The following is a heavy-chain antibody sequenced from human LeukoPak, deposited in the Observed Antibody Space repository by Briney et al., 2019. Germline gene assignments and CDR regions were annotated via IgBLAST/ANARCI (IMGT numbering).Heavy chain of an antibody. CDR3: ASADVSGRYDY. J-gene: IGHJ4*02. Sequence: PGGSLRLSCAASGFSLSSYAMRWVRQAPGKGLEYVSAITRNGGSTYYAKSVKGRLTISRENSKNMLYLQMGSLRAEHMAVYYCASADVSGRYDYWGQGTLVTVSS. D-gene: IGHD1-26*01. CDR1: GFSLSSYA. CDR2: ITRNGGST. V-gene: IGHV3-64*01.